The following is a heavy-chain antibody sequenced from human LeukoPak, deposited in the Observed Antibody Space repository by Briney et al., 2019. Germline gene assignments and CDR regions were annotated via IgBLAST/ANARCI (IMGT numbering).Heavy chain of an antibody. Sequence: ASVKVSCKASGYTLTRYFIHWVRQAPGQGLEWMGIINPNGGSTSYPQKFQGRVTMTRDTSTNTVYMELSSLKSEDTAVYYCARRGSWVPFDYWGQGILVAVSS. V-gene: IGHV1-46*01. CDR3: ARRGSWVPFDY. D-gene: IGHD1-26*01. J-gene: IGHJ4*02. CDR2: INPNGGST. CDR1: GYTLTRYF.